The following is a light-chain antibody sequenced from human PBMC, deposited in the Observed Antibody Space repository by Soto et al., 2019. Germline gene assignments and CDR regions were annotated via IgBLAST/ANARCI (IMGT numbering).Light chain of an antibody. CDR3: QQYVSLPIT. V-gene: IGKV3-20*01. CDR1: QSVTDNY. CDR2: GAS. J-gene: IGKJ5*01. Sequence: EIVLTQSPATLSLSPGERATLSCRASQSVTDNYLAWYQQKPGQAPRLVISGASSRTSGIPDRFSASGSGTDFTLTISRLEPEDFAVYYCQQYVSLPITFGQGTRLEIK.